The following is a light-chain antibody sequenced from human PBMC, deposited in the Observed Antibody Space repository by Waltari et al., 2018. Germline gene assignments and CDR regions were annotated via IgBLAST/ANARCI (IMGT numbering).Light chain of an antibody. J-gene: IGLJ3*02. V-gene: IGLV8-61*01. CDR3: SMYMGSGVGV. CDR2: KGI. CDR1: SGSVPSTSY. Sequence: QTVVTPEPSSSVSPGGTVTLPCALISGSVPSTSYPTWYQQTPGQPPRTLVYKGISRSSGVPDRFSGSILGNTAALTITGAQADDESDYYCSMYMGSGVGVFGGGTKLTVL.